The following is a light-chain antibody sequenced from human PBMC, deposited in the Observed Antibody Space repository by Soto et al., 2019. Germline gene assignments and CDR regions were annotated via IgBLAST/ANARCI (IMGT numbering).Light chain of an antibody. CDR2: GNS. V-gene: IGLV1-40*01. CDR1: SSNIGAGYD. Sequence: QSVLTQPPSVCGAPEQRVTISCTGSSSNIGAGYDVHWYQQLPGTAPKLLIYGNSNRPSGVPDRFSGSKSGTSASLAITGLHAEDEADYYCQSYDSSLSAVVFGGGTKVTVL. CDR3: QSYDSSLSAVV. J-gene: IGLJ2*01.